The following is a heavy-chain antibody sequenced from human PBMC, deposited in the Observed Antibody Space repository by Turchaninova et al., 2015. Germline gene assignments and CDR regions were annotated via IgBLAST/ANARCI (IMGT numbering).Heavy chain of an antibody. V-gene: IGHV2-26*01. CDR2: IFSNDEN. Sequence: QVTLKESGPVLVKPTETLTLTCTVSGFSLSNARMGVSWIRQPPGKALEWLAHIFSNDENSSRTSMKSGLTISQDTSRSQVVLSMTNMDPVDTATYYCARIIDTDSGWYYFDFWGQGTLVTVSS. D-gene: IGHD6-19*01. CDR3: ARIIDTDSGWYYFDF. CDR1: GFSLSNARMG. J-gene: IGHJ4*02.